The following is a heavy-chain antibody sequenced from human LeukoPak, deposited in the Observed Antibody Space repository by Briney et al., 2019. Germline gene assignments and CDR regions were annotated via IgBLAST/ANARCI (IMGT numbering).Heavy chain of an antibody. CDR2: IDPSDSYT. D-gene: IGHD2-2*02. J-gene: IGHJ5*02. V-gene: IGHV5-10-1*01. Sequence: GESPKISCKGSGYSFTSYWISWVRQMPGKGLEWMGRIDPSDSYTDYSPSFQGHVTISADKSISTAYLQWSSLKASDTAMYYCARRPFCSSTSCYTSWFDPWGQGTLVTVSS. CDR3: ARRPFCSSTSCYTSWFDP. CDR1: GYSFTSYW.